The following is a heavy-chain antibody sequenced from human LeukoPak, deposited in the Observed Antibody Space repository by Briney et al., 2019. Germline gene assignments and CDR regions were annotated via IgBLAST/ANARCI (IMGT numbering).Heavy chain of an antibody. D-gene: IGHD3-22*01. J-gene: IGHJ4*02. CDR3: AKPSGSGYYYDSSEDY. CDR2: ISGSGGST. CDR1: GFTFSSYA. V-gene: IGHV3-23*01. Sequence: GGSLRLSCAASGFTFSSYATSWVRQAPGKGLEWVSAISGSGGSTYYEDSVKGRFTISRDNSKNTLYLQMNSLRAEDTAVYYCAKPSGSGYYYDSSEDYWGQGTLVTVSS.